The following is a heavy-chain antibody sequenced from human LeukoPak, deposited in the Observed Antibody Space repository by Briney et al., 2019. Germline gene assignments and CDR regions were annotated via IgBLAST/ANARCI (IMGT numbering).Heavy chain of an antibody. CDR1: GYTFTSYG. V-gene: IGHV1-2*02. J-gene: IGHJ4*02. Sequence: ASVKVSCKASGYTFTSYGISWVRQAPGQGLEWTGWINPNSGGTNYAQKFQGRVTMTRDTSTSTAYMELSRLRSDDTAVYYCARARSRIRAAGTSGGNWGQGTLVTVSS. D-gene: IGHD6-13*01. CDR2: INPNSGGT. CDR3: ARARSRIRAAGTSGGN.